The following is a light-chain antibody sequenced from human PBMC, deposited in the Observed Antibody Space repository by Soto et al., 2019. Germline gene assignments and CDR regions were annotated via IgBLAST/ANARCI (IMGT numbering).Light chain of an antibody. V-gene: IGKV3-20*01. CDR2: GSS. J-gene: IGKJ2*01. CDR1: QSVSGNY. Sequence: DIVLTQSPGTLSLSPGERATLSCRASQSVSGNYLAWYQQKPRQSPRLLIYGSSDRATGIPDRFSGSGSGTDFTLTLTRVEPEDFAVYYCQQYGSSPPYTFGQGTNLEIK. CDR3: QQYGSSPPYT.